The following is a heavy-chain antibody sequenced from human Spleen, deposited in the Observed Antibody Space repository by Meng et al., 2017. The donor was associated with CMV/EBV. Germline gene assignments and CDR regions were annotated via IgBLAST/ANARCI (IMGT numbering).Heavy chain of an antibody. Sequence: GESLKISCAASGFTFGSFDMHWVRQAPGKGLEWVAAILYDGGNKYYADSVKGRFTISRDNSQNTLYLQLNSLRPEDTAVYYCAKGDRYCSSTSCYIYAPYYFDYWGQGTLVTVSS. CDR2: ILYDGGNK. J-gene: IGHJ4*02. V-gene: IGHV3-30*04. CDR3: AKGDRYCSSTSCYIYAPYYFDY. D-gene: IGHD2-2*01. CDR1: GFTFGSFD.